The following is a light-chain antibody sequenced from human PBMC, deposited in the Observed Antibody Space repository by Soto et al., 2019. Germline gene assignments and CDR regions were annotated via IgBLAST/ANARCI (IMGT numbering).Light chain of an antibody. CDR3: QQRSSWPPIT. CDR1: QSLSSS. Sequence: IMLKQSPGTVSLTPGERGTLSCRASQSLSSSQLAWYQQKPGQAPRLLIYDASDRATGIPARFSGSGSGTDFTLTISDLEPGDFAIYYCQQRSSWPPITFGQGTRLENK. CDR2: DAS. V-gene: IGKV3D-20*02. J-gene: IGKJ5*01.